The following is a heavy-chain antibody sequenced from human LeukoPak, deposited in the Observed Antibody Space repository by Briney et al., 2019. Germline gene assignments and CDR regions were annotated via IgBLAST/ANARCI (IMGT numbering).Heavy chain of an antibody. V-gene: IGHV3-23*01. Sequence: GGSLRLSCTASGLTFGSYAMSWVRQAPGKGLEWVSSTSGGSEDTYYADSVKGRFTISRDNSKSTLNLQLNSLRAEDTAVYYCARTIAQYSNSWLYFYYGLDVWGQGTTVTVSS. CDR3: ARTIAQYSNSWLYFYYGLDV. CDR1: GLTFGSYA. J-gene: IGHJ6*02. CDR2: TSGGSEDT. D-gene: IGHD6-13*01.